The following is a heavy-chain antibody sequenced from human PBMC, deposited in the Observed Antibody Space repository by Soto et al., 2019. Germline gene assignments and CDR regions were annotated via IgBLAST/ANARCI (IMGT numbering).Heavy chain of an antibody. CDR1: GGSIRSSHW. J-gene: IGHJ6*02. D-gene: IGHD3-10*01. V-gene: IGHV4-4*02. Sequence: QVQLQESGPGLVKPSGTLSLTCVVSGGSIRSSHWWSWVRQPPGKGLEWIGEIFHIGHTNYNPSLKGRVTISLDQSKNQFSLNMTSVTAADTAVFYCARRGYGMDVWGQGTTVTVSS. CDR3: ARRGYGMDV. CDR2: IFHIGHT.